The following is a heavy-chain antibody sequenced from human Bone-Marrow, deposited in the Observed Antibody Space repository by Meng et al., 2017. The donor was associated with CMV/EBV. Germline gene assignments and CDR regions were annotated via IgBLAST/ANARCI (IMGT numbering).Heavy chain of an antibody. CDR1: GFTLSSSG. D-gene: IGHD3-16*02. CDR2: LKIIGSST. J-gene: IGHJ4*02. Sequence: GESLKISCVASGFTLSSSGCSGSAKVQGRGWCGSHVLKIIGSSTRYADSVKGRFAISRDNAKNTLYLQMNSLRAEDTAVYYCARGGFSLGELSPLGYWGQGTLVTVSS. V-gene: IGHV3-74*01. CDR3: ARGGFSLGELSPLGY.